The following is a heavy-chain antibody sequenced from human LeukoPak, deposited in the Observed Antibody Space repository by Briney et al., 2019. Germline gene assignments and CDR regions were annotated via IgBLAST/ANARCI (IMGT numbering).Heavy chain of an antibody. J-gene: IGHJ4*02. Sequence: GGSLRLSCTASGFTFSSYWMHWGRQVPGKGLMWLTRISLDGSMTSYADSVRGRFIISRDNAKNTVYLQLNGLRAEDTAVYHCAREGITLTLDYWGQGTLVAVSS. D-gene: IGHD5-24*01. CDR2: ISLDGSMT. CDR3: AREGITLTLDY. CDR1: GFTFSSYW. V-gene: IGHV3-74*01.